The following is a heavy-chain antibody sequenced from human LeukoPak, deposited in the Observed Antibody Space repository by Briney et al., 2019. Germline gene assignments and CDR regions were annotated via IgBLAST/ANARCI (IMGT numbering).Heavy chain of an antibody. CDR3: AKEMKPWVHFDY. V-gene: IGHV3-33*03. D-gene: IGHD1-14*01. Sequence: PGGSLRLSCAASGFTFSTYGMHWVSQAPGKWLEWVAVIWYDGGIKYYAESVKGRFTISRDNSKDTLYLQMNSLRAEDTAVYYCAKEMKPWVHFDYWGQGTLVTVSS. CDR1: GFTFSTYG. J-gene: IGHJ4*02. CDR2: IWYDGGIK.